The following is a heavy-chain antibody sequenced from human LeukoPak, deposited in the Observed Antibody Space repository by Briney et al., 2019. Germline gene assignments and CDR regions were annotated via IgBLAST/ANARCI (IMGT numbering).Heavy chain of an antibody. Sequence: PGGSLRLSCAASGFTFSDYYMSWIRQAPGKGLEWVSSISSSSSYIYYADSVKGRFTISRDNAKNSLYLQMNSLRAEDRAVYYCARRGGGNYYYYMDVWGKGTTVTISS. J-gene: IGHJ6*03. V-gene: IGHV3-11*03. D-gene: IGHD3-16*01. CDR1: GFTFSDYY. CDR2: ISSSSSYI. CDR3: ARRGGGNYYYYMDV.